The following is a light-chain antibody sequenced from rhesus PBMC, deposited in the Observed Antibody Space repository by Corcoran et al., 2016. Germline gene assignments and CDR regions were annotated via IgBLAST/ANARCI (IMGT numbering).Light chain of an antibody. J-gene: IGKJ1*01. CDR1: EDVNDY. CDR2: KAA. Sequence: DIQMTQSPSSLTASVGDRVTITCRASEDVNDYVNWYQQKPGKAPKLRIYKAANLQSGVPTRLSGIGSGTDYTFTFSSRQPADVSTYHCQHAHGTPWAFGRGTKVDIK. CDR3: QHAHGTPWA. V-gene: IGKV1-74*01.